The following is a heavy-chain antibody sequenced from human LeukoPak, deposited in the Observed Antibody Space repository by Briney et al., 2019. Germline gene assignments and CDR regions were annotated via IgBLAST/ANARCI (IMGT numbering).Heavy chain of an antibody. CDR3: ARDGMSLLWFGEFFDY. J-gene: IGHJ4*02. V-gene: IGHV3-48*04. Sequence: PGGSLRLSCAASGFTFSSYSMNWVRQAPGKGLEWVSYISSSSTIYYADSVKGRFTISRDNAKNSLYLQMNSLRAEDTAVYYCARDGMSLLWFGEFFDYWGQGTLVTVSS. CDR2: ISSSSTI. CDR1: GFTFSSYS. D-gene: IGHD3-10*01.